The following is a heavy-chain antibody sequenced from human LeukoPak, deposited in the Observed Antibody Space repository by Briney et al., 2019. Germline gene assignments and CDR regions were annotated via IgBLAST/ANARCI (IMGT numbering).Heavy chain of an antibody. CDR1: GYTFTGYY. D-gene: IGHD6-19*01. CDR2: ISGYSGST. V-gene: IGHV1-18*04. J-gene: IGHJ4*02. Sequence: GASVKVSCKASGYTFTGYYMHWVRQAPGQGLEWMGWISGYSGSTNYAQKLQGRVTMTTDTSTTTAYMELRSLKSDDTAVYYCARGHSSGRDYYFDTWGQGTLVTVSS. CDR3: ARGHSSGRDYYFDT.